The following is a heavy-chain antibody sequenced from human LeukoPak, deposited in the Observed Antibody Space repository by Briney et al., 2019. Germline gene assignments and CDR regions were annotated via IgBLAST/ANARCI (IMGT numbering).Heavy chain of an antibody. Sequence: ASVKVSCKASGYTFTSYDINWVRQATGQGLEWMGWMNPNSGNTGYAQKFQGRVTITRNTSISTAYMELSSLRSEDTAVYYCARKDCSGGSCYSSWFDPWGQGTLVTVSS. CDR3: ARKDCSGGSCYSSWFDP. CDR1: GYTFTSYD. J-gene: IGHJ5*02. D-gene: IGHD2-15*01. CDR2: MNPNSGNT. V-gene: IGHV1-8*03.